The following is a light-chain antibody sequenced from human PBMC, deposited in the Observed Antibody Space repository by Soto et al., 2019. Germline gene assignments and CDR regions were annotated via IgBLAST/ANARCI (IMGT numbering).Light chain of an antibody. Sequence: IVFTQSPCTLSLSTGERATLSCRASQSVSSNYLAWYQQKPGQAPRLLIYGASSRATGIPDRFSGSGSGTDFTLTISRLEPEDFAVYYCQQYGTSPQTFAQGTKVDI. V-gene: IGKV3-20*01. CDR1: QSVSSNY. J-gene: IGKJ1*01. CDR3: QQYGTSPQT. CDR2: GAS.